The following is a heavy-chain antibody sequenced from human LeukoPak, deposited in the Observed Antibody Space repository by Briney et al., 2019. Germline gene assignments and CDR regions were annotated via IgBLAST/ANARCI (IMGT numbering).Heavy chain of an antibody. J-gene: IGHJ5*02. CDR2: IYYSGST. V-gene: IGHV4-39*07. D-gene: IGHD4/OR15-4a*01. CDR3: AREVSDYGGNWFDP. Sequence: PSETLSLTCAVSGGSISSNSYYWGWIRQPPGKGLEWIGSIYYSGSTYYNPSLKSRVTISVDTSKNQFSPKLNSVTAADTAVYYCAREVSDYGGNWFDPWGQGTLVTVSS. CDR1: GGSISSNSYY.